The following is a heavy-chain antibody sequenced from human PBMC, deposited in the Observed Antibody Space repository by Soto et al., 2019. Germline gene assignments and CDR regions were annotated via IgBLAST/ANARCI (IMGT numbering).Heavy chain of an antibody. CDR2: IWYDGSNK. V-gene: IGHV3-33*01. Sequence: QVQLVESGGGVVQPGRSLRLSCAASGFTFSSYGMHWVRQAPGKGLEWVAVIWYDGSNKYYADSVKGRFTISRDNSKNTLYLQMNSLRAEDTAVYYCARDRGKGNSYVLDYWGQGTQVTVSS. CDR1: GFTFSSYG. J-gene: IGHJ4*02. D-gene: IGHD3-10*01. CDR3: ARDRGKGNSYVLDY.